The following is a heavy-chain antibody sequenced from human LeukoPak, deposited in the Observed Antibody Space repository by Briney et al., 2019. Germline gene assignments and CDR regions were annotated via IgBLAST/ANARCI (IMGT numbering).Heavy chain of an antibody. CDR1: GFTFSSYA. CDR2: ISGSGGST. Sequence: PGGSLRLSCAASGFTFSSYAMSWVRQAPGKGLEWVSAISGSGGSTYYADSVKGRFTISRDNSKNTLYLQMNSLRAEDTAVYYCAKVSANIRYYDILTGYRRNWFDPWGQGTLVTVSS. V-gene: IGHV3-23*01. J-gene: IGHJ5*02. CDR3: AKVSANIRYYDILTGYRRNWFDP. D-gene: IGHD3-9*01.